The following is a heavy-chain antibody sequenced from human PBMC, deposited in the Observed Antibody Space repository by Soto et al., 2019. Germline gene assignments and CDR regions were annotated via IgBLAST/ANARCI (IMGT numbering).Heavy chain of an antibody. CDR2: ISGSGGST. CDR3: AKDRVFGVVIKPPPSGMDV. V-gene: IGHV3-23*01. J-gene: IGHJ6*04. Sequence: GGSLRLSCAASGFTFSSYAMSWVRQAPGKGLEWVSAISGSGGSTYYADSVKGRFTISRDNSKNTLYLQMNSLRAEDTAVYYCAKDRVFGVVIKPPPSGMDVWGKGTTVTVSS. D-gene: IGHD3-3*01. CDR1: GFTFSSYA.